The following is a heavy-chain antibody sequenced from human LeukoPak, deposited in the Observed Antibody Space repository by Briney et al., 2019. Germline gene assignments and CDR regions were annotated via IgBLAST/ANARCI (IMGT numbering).Heavy chain of an antibody. V-gene: IGHV1-46*01. CDR1: GYTFTSYY. CDR2: INPSGGST. D-gene: IGHD2-2*01. CDR3: ARVSLLPAAMGYYYYYYMDL. J-gene: IGHJ6*03. Sequence: VASVKVSCKASGYTFTSYYMHWVRQAPGQGLEWMGIINPSGGSTSYAQKFQGRVTMTRDTSTSTVYMELSSLRSEDTAVYYCARVSLLPAAMGYYYYYYMDLWGKGTTVTVSS.